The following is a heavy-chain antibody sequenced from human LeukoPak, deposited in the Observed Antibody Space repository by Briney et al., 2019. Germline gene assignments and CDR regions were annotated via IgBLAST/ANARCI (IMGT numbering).Heavy chain of an antibody. J-gene: IGHJ4*02. Sequence: SETLSLTCTVSGGSMSKSYWNWIRQPPGKGLEWIGYIYFTGSTNYNPSLKSRVTISLDTSKNQFSLKLSSVTAADTAIYYCARGRWLQFSDWGPGTLVTVSS. CDR2: IYFTGST. CDR1: GGSMSKSY. CDR3: ARGRWLQFSD. V-gene: IGHV4-59*01. D-gene: IGHD5-24*01.